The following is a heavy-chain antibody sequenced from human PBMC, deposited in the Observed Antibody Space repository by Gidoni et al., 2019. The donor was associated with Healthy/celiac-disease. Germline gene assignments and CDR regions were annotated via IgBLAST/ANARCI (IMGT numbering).Heavy chain of an antibody. J-gene: IGHJ4*02. D-gene: IGHD2-2*01. Sequence: QVQLQESGPGLVKPSQTLSLTCTVSGGSISSGGYYWSWIRQHPGKGLEWIGYIYSSGSTYYNPSLKSRVTISVDTSKNQFSLKLSSVTAADTAVYYCARGSIVVVPAAYVLQWGGFDYWGQGTLVTVSS. CDR3: ARGSIVVVPAAYVLQWGGFDY. V-gene: IGHV4-31*03. CDR2: IYSSGST. CDR1: GGSISSGGYY.